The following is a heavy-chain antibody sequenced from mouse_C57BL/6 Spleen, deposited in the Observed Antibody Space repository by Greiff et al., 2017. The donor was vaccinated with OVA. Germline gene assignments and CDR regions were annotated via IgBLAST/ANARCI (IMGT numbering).Heavy chain of an antibody. D-gene: IGHD1-1*01. Sequence: QVTLKVSGPGILQSSQTLSLTCSFSGFSLSTSGMGVSWIRQPSGKGLEWLAHIYWDDDKRYHPSLKSRLTISKDTSRNQILLKITSVDTADTATYDCARRAPYYGSSYDYAMDYWGQGTSVTVSS. CDR1: GFSLSTSGMG. CDR2: IYWDDDK. V-gene: IGHV8-12*01. J-gene: IGHJ4*01. CDR3: ARRAPYYGSSYDYAMDY.